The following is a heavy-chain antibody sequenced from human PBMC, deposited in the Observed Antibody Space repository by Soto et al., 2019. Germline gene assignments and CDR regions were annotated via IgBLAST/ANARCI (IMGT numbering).Heavy chain of an antibody. Sequence: GGSLRLSCAASGFTFSSYAMHWVRQAPGKGLEWVAVISYDGSNKYYADSVKGRFTISRDNSENTLYLQMNSLGAEDTAVYYCARERRDIVLMVYATPYYGMDVWGQGTTVTVSS. CDR2: ISYDGSNK. D-gene: IGHD2-8*01. CDR3: ARERRDIVLMVYATPYYGMDV. J-gene: IGHJ6*02. CDR1: GFTFSSYA. V-gene: IGHV3-30-3*01.